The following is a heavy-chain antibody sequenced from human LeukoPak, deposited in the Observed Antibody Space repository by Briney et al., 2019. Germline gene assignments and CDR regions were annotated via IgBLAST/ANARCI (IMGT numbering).Heavy chain of an antibody. Sequence: PSETLSLTCTVSGVSISGYYWSWIRQPPGKGLEWIGYMYYSGSTNYNPSLKSRVTISVDTSKNQFSLKLSSVTAADTAVYYCARVLRGYSGYDLGLIQHWGQGTLVTVSS. CDR3: ARVLRGYSGYDLGLIQH. V-gene: IGHV4-59*01. D-gene: IGHD5-12*01. CDR2: MYYSGST. J-gene: IGHJ1*01. CDR1: GVSISGYY.